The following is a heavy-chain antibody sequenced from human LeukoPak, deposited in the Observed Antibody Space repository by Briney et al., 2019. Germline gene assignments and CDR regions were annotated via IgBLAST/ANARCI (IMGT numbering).Heavy chain of an antibody. D-gene: IGHD1-26*01. V-gene: IGHV3-21*01. J-gene: IGHJ3*02. CDR3: ARDVGASAPDAFDI. Sequence: PGGSLRLSCAASGFTFSSYSMNWVRQAPGKGLEWVSSISSSSNYIYYADSVKGRFTISRDNAKNSLYLQMNSLRAEDTDVYYCARDVGASAPDAFDIWGQGTMVTVSS. CDR2: ISSSSNYI. CDR1: GFTFSSYS.